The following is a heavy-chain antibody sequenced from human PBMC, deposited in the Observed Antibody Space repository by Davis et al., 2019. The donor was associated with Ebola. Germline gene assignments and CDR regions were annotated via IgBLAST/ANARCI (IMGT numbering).Heavy chain of an antibody. D-gene: IGHD4-23*01. V-gene: IGHV3-48*01. Sequence: GGSLRLSCAASGFTFSNAWMSWVRQAPGKGLEWVSYISSGGRTIYYADSVKGRFTISRDNAKKSLYLQMNSLRAEDTAVYYCARSPADYGGNPHPIDFWGQGTLVTGSS. CDR3: ARSPADYGGNPHPIDF. CDR1: GFTFSNAW. CDR2: ISSGGRTI. J-gene: IGHJ4*02.